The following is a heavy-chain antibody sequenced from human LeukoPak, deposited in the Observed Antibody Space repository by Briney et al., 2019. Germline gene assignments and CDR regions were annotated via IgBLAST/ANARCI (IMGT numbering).Heavy chain of an antibody. CDR1: GGSISSYY. D-gene: IGHD3-10*01. CDR3: ARHRSYYGSGSYPWFDP. Sequence: SETLSLTCTVSGGSISSYYWSWIRQPPGKGLEWIGYIYYSGSTNYNPSLKSRVTISVDTSKNQFSLKLSSVTAADTAVYYCARHRSYYGSGSYPWFDPWGQGTLVTVSS. V-gene: IGHV4-59*08. J-gene: IGHJ5*02. CDR2: IYYSGST.